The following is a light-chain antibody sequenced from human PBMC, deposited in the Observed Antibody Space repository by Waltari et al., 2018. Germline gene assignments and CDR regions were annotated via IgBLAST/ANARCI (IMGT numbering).Light chain of an antibody. CDR1: QSISSY. Sequence: DIHMTQSPSSLSASVGDRVTITCLASQSISSYLNWYQQKPGKAPKLLIYAASSLQSGVPSRFSGSGSGKDFTLTISSLQPEDFATYYCQQSYSTWTFGQGTKVEIK. CDR3: QQSYSTWT. V-gene: IGKV1-39*01. J-gene: IGKJ1*01. CDR2: AAS.